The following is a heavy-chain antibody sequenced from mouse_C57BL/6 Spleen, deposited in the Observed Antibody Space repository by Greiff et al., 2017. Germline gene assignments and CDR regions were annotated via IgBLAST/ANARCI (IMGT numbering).Heavy chain of an antibody. CDR2: ISYDGSN. V-gene: IGHV3-6*01. CDR1: GYSITSGYY. D-gene: IGHD1-1*01. CDR3: ARTDYGRYFDV. J-gene: IGHJ1*03. Sequence: VQLKESGPGLVKPSQSLSLTCSVTGYSITSGYYWNWIRQFPGNKLEWMGYISYDGSNNYNPSLKNRISITRDTSKNQFFLKLNSVTTEDTATYYCARTDYGRYFDVWGTGTTVTGSS.